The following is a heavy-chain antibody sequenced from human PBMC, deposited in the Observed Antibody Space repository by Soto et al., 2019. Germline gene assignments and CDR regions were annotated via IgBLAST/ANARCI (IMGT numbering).Heavy chain of an antibody. Sequence: SETLSLTCTVSGGSISSYYWSWIRQPPGKGLEWIGYIYYSGSTNYNPSLKSRVTISVDTSKNQFSLKLSSVTAADTAVYYCARVQTIPESSNYYYYYYMDVWGKGTTVTVSS. CDR2: IYYSGST. D-gene: IGHD1-7*01. CDR3: ARVQTIPESSNYYYYYYMDV. CDR1: GGSISSYY. J-gene: IGHJ6*03. V-gene: IGHV4-59*01.